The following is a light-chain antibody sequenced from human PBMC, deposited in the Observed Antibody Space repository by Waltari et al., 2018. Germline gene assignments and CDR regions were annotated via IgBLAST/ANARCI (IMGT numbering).Light chain of an antibody. CDR3: QQRAKWPLT. CDR2: DAS. CDR1: QSVCKF. J-gene: IGKJ4*01. V-gene: IGKV3-11*01. Sequence: EIVLTQSPVSLSLSPGETATLPCRASQSVCKFLAWYQHRPGQAPRLLVYDASNTATGIPARFSGSGSGTGFTLTISSLEPEDFAVYYCQQRAKWPLTFGGGTRVEI.